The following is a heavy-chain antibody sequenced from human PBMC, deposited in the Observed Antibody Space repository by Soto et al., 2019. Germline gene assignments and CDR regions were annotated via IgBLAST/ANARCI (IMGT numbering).Heavy chain of an antibody. CDR2: ISYGSDTT. J-gene: IGHJ6*02. CDR1: GFIISSST. V-gene: IGHV3-48*02. D-gene: IGHD3-22*01. CDR3: ARYYYDGSGYDGMDV. Sequence: LRLSCAASGFIISSSTMNWVRQAPGRGLEWLSDISYGSDTTHYADSVKGRFTVSRDTAKNSLYLQMNGLRDEDTAVYYCARYYYDGSGYDGMDVWGQGTTVTVSS.